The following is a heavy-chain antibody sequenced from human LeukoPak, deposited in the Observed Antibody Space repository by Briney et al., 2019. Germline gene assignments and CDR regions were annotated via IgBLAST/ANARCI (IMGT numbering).Heavy chain of an antibody. CDR1: GFSVSSLA. V-gene: IGHV3-23*01. CDR2: ISNSGYNT. D-gene: IGHD1-26*01. Sequence: GGSLTLSCAASGFSVSSLAMSWVRPAPGKGLEWVSTISNSGYNTWYADSVKGRFTISRDNSQNTLYLQMSSLRAEDTALYYCARHDGSSFIYYVDHWGQGALVTVSS. CDR3: ARHDGSSFIYYVDH. J-gene: IGHJ4*02.